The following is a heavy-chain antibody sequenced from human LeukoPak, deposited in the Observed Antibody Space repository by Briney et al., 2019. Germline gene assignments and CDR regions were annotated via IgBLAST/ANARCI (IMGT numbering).Heavy chain of an antibody. Sequence: GGSLRLSCAASGFTFSSYSMNWVRQAPGKGLEWVSSISSSSSYIYYADSVKGRFTTSRDNAKNSLYLQMNSLRAEDTAVYYCARELSATSYYYYYYMDVWGKGTTVTVSS. V-gene: IGHV3-21*01. J-gene: IGHJ6*03. CDR3: ARELSATSYYYYYYMDV. CDR2: ISSSSSYI. D-gene: IGHD5-24*01. CDR1: GFTFSSYS.